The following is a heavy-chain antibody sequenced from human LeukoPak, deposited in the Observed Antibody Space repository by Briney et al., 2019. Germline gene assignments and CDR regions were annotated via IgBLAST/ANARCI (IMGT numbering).Heavy chain of an antibody. CDR1: GDSISSYY. J-gene: IGHJ4*02. CDR3: ASSEGGYSYGGPFDY. CDR2: IYYSGST. Sequence: SETLSLTCTVSGDSISSYYWIWIRQPPGKGLEWIGYIYYSGSTNYNPSLKSRVTISVDTSKNQFSLKLSPVTAADTAVYYCASSEGGYSYGGPFDYWGQGTLVTVSS. D-gene: IGHD5-18*01. V-gene: IGHV4-59*01.